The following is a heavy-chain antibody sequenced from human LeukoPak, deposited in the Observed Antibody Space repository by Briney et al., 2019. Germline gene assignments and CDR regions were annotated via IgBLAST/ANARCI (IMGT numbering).Heavy chain of an antibody. D-gene: IGHD2-2*01. V-gene: IGHV4-59*01. CDR1: DGSTTSYY. CDR2: IYYSGST. Sequence: SETLSLTCTVSDGSTTSYYWTWVRQPPGKGLEWIGNIYYSGSTNYNPSLNSRVTISIDTSKNQFSLRLSSVTAADTAVYYCARAVIPAAMWHSYYFMDVWGKGTTVTISS. CDR3: ARAVIPAAMWHSYYFMDV. J-gene: IGHJ6*03.